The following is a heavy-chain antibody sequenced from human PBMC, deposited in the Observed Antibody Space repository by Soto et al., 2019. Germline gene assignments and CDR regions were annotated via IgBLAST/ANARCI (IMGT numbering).Heavy chain of an antibody. D-gene: IGHD5-12*01. CDR2: ISYDGSNK. CDR3: AKIVATDAFDI. V-gene: IGHV3-30*18. CDR1: GFTFSSYG. Sequence: QVQLVESGGGVVQPGRSLRLSCAASGFTFSSYGMQWVRQAPGKGLEWVAVISYDGSNKYYADSVKGRFTISRDNSKNRLYLQMNSLRAEDTAVYYCAKIVATDAFDIWGEGTMVTVSS. J-gene: IGHJ3*02.